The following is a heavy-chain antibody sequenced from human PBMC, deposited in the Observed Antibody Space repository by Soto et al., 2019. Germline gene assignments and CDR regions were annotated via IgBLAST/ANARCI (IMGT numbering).Heavy chain of an antibody. CDR2: ISSSSSYT. CDR1: GFTFSDYY. Sequence: QVQLVESGGGLVKPGGSLRLSCAASGFTFSDYYMSWIRQAPGKGLEWVSYISSSSSYTNYADSVKGRFTISRDNAKNSLYLQMNSLRAEDTAVYYCARDRGYYDILTGYYDYWGQGTLVAVSS. V-gene: IGHV3-11*06. CDR3: ARDRGYYDILTGYYDY. J-gene: IGHJ4*02. D-gene: IGHD3-9*01.